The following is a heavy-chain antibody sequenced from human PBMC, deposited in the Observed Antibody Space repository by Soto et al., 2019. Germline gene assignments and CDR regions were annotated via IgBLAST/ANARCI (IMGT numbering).Heavy chain of an antibody. J-gene: IGHJ5*02. D-gene: IGHD2-15*01. CDR2: INAGNGNT. Sequence: ASVKVSCKASGYTFTSYAMHWVRQAPGQRLEWMGWINAGNGNTKYSQKFQGRVTMTRNTSISTAYMELSSLRSEDTAVYYCARGLGWSRSHDPWGQGTLVTVSS. V-gene: IGHV1-3*01. CDR1: GYTFTSYA. CDR3: ARGLGWSRSHDP.